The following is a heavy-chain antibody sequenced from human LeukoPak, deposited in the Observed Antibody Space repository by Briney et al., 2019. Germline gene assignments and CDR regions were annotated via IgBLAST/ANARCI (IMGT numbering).Heavy chain of an antibody. V-gene: IGHV1-2*02. D-gene: IGHD3-22*01. CDR1: GYTFTRYY. CDR2: MNPNSRGL. J-gene: IGHJ4*02. Sequence: AAVKVSCKASGYTFTRYYIHGVRQAPGQGGEGMGWMNPNSRGLNYAQRFQCRLTLPRDTSTHTLYMELSRLRSDDTALYYSARGGHYYDTHDLIDYSGQGTLVTLSS. CDR3: ARGGHYYDTHDLIDY.